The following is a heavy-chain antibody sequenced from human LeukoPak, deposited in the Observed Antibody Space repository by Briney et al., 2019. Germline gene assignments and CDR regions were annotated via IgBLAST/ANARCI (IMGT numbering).Heavy chain of an antibody. J-gene: IGHJ4*02. V-gene: IGHV3-23*01. CDR1: GFTFSSYA. CDR3: AKGTLGYCSGGSCYSGY. CDR2: ISAGGGST. D-gene: IGHD2-15*01. Sequence: GGTLRLSCAASGFTFSSYAMIWVRQAPGKGLEWVSVISAGGGSTDFADSVKGRFTVSRDNSKNTLYLQMSSLRAEDTAVYYCAKGTLGYCSGGSCYSGYWGQGTLVTVSS.